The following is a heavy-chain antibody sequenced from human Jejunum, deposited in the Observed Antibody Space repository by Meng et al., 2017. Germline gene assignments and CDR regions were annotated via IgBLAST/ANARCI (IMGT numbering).Heavy chain of an antibody. Sequence: SDPGLVWPSGTLSLTCTVSGVSVNSGFYYWNWVRQPPGKGLEFIGSFHHSGSAHYNASLEGRVTMSLDTSKNQFSLRLTSVTAADSALYYCTGGPDSAKSGYWGQGTLVTVSS. CDR2: FHHSGSA. CDR3: TGGPDSAKSGY. J-gene: IGHJ4*02. V-gene: IGHV4-61*01. CDR1: GVSVNSGFYY. D-gene: IGHD1-14*01.